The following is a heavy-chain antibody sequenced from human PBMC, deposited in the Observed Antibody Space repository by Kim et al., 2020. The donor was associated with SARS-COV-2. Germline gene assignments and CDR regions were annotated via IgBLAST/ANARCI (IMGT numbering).Heavy chain of an antibody. V-gene: IGHV3-49*03. J-gene: IGHJ6*02. CDR2: IRSKAYGGTT. CDR1: GFTFGDYA. Sequence: GGSLRLSCTASGFTFGDYAMSWFRQAPGKGLEWVGFIRSKAYGGTTEYAAAVKGRFTISRDDSKSIAYLQMNSLKTEDTAVYYCTREGQNDRSWYLYYYYGMDVWGQATTVTVSS. D-gene: IGHD6-13*01. CDR3: TREGQNDRSWYLYYYYGMDV.